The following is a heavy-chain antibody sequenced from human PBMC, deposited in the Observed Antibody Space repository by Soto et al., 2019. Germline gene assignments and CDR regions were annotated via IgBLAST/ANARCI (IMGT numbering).Heavy chain of an antibody. CDR1: GVSVSSGDHY. V-gene: IGHV4-30-4*01. CDR2: IQYGAST. J-gene: IGHJ4*02. Sequence: QVQLQESGPGLVKPSQTLSLTCTVSGVSVSSGDHYWSWLRQPPGKGLESIVYIQYGASTYYNPSLTSRTTISVDTSKNQFSLMLRSVTAAYTAVYYCARGRGYGYGIDYWGQGTLVTVSS. CDR3: ARGRGYGYGIDY. D-gene: IGHD5-18*01.